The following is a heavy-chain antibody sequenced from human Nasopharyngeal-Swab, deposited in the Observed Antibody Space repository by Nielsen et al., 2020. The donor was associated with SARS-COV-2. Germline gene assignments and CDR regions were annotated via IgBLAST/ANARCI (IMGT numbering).Heavy chain of an antibody. Sequence: GESLKISCVASGFTFSSHAMSWVRQAPGKGLEWVSAISGSGGSTYYADSVKGRFTISRDNSKNTLYLQMNSLRAEDTAVYYCAKDQWTITMIVQFLYWGQGTLVTVSS. CDR3: AKDQWTITMIVQFLY. CDR1: GFTFSSHA. V-gene: IGHV3-23*01. CDR2: ISGSGGST. J-gene: IGHJ4*02. D-gene: IGHD3-22*01.